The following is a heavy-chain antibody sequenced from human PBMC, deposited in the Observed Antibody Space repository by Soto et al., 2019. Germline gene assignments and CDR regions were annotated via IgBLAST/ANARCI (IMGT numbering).Heavy chain of an antibody. D-gene: IGHD3-10*01. CDR3: ARDLVVRGVSNHSRYYYYGMDV. V-gene: IGHV3-33*01. Sequence: QVQLVESGGGVVQPGRSLRLSCAASGFTFSSYGMHWVRQAPGKGLEWVAVIWYDGSNKYYADSVKGRFTISRDNSKNXXYXQXXSLRAEDTAVYYCARDLVVRGVSNHSRYYYYGMDVWGQGTTVTVSS. CDR1: GFTFSSYG. CDR2: IWYDGSNK. J-gene: IGHJ6*02.